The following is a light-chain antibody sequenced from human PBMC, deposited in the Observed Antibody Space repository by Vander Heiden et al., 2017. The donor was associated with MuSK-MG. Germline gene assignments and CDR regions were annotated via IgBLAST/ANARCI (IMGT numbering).Light chain of an antibody. CDR1: QGISRW. CDR3: QQYNSYPFT. J-gene: IGKJ3*01. CDR2: KAS. Sequence: DIQMTQSPSTLSAYVGDRVTITCRASQGISRWLAWYQQKPGKAPKLLIYKASGLETGVPSRFSGSGSGTEFSLTISSLQPDDFATYYCQQYNSYPFTSGHGTKVDIK. V-gene: IGKV1-5*03.